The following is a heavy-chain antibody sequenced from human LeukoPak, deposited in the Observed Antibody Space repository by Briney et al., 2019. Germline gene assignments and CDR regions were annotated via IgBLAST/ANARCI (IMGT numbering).Heavy chain of an antibody. CDR2: ISSSSSYI. D-gene: IGHD1-26*01. V-gene: IGHV3-21*01. CDR3: ATSGWSYYLDY. J-gene: IGHJ4*02. Sequence: GRSLRLSCAASGFTFSSYSMKWVRQASGKGLEWVSSISSSSSYIYYADSVKGRFTISRDNAKNSLYLQMNSLRAEDTAVYYCATSGWSYYLDYWGQGTLVTVSS. CDR1: GFTFSSYS.